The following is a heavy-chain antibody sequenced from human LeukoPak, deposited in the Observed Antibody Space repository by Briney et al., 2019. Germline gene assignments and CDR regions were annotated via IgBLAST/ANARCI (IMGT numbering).Heavy chain of an antibody. CDR1: GFTFSSYW. CDR2: IKSDGSST. CDR3: TRGLYRSHGDN. J-gene: IGHJ4*02. V-gene: IGHV3-74*01. Sequence: PGGSLRLSCAASGFTFSSYWMHWVRHSPGKGLVRVSRIKSDGSSTSYADSVKGRFTISRDNAKNTLFPQMNSLRGEDTAVYFCTRGLYRSHGDNWGQGTLVTVSS. D-gene: IGHD6-13*01.